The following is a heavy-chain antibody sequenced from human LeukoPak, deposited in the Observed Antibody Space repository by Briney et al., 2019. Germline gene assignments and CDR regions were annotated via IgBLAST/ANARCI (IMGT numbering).Heavy chain of an antibody. CDR3: ARGPYSYDSSGAFDI. V-gene: IGHV4-34*01. CDR2: INHSGGT. J-gene: IGHJ3*02. D-gene: IGHD3-22*01. Sequence: SETLSLTCAVYGGCFSGCYWSWIRQPPGRGLEGIGEINHSGGTHYNPSLTSRVTISVDTSKNQFSLKLSSVAAADTAVYFCARGPYSYDSSGAFDIWGQGTMVTVSS. CDR1: GGCFSGCY.